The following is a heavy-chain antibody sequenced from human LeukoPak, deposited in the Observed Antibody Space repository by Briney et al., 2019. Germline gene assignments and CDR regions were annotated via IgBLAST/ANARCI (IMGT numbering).Heavy chain of an antibody. CDR1: GGSVSSGSYY. CDR2: IYYSGST. V-gene: IGHV4-61*01. J-gene: IGHJ2*01. D-gene: IGHD6-13*01. CDR3: AKDRNSSSWYYPTGYSNL. Sequence: SETLSLTCTVSGGSVSSGSYYWSWIRQPPGKGLEWIGYIYYSGSTNYNPSLKSRVTISVDTSKNQFSLKLSSVTAADTAVYYWAKDRNSSSWYYPTGYSNLWGRGTLSLSPQ.